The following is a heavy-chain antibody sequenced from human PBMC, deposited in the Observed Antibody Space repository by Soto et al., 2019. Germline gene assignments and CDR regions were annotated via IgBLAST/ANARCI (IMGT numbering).Heavy chain of an antibody. CDR3: ARERGYCSGGSCAVEY. V-gene: IGHV4-39*02. J-gene: IGHJ4*02. D-gene: IGHD2-15*01. CDR2: IYYSGST. CDR1: CRSISSSSYY. Sequence: SETLSLTCTVSCRSISSSSYYWAWIRQPPGKGLEWIGRIYYSGSTYYNPSLKSRVTISVDTSKNQFSLKLRSVTAADTALYYCARERGYCSGGSCAVEYWGEGTLVTVS.